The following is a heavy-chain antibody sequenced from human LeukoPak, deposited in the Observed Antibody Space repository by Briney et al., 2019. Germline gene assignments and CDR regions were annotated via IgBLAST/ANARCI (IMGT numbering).Heavy chain of an antibody. Sequence: GESLKISCKGSGYSFTSYWISWVRHMPGKGLEWMGILYPGDSDTRYSPSFQGQVTISADKSISTAYLQWRSLKVSETAIYYCARVQYHYDASGYYYYFDYWGQGTLVTVSS. V-gene: IGHV5-51*01. CDR2: LYPGDSDT. D-gene: IGHD3-22*01. CDR1: GYSFTSYW. CDR3: ARVQYHYDASGYYYYFDY. J-gene: IGHJ4*02.